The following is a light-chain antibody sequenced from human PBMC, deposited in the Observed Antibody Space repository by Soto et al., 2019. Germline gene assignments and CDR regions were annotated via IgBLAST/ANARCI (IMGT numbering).Light chain of an antibody. CDR2: EVS. J-gene: IGLJ2*01. V-gene: IGLV2-8*01. CDR1: SSDVGGYNY. Sequence: QSALTQPPSASGSPGQSVTISCTGTSSDVGGYNYVSWYQQHPGKAPKLMIYEVSKRPSGVPDRFSGSKSGNTTSLTVSRLQAEDEAAYYCSSYAGSKKFVFGGGTKLTVL. CDR3: SSYAGSKKFV.